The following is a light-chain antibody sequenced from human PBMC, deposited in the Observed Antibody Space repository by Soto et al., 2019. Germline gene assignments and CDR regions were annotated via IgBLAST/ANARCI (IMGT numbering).Light chain of an antibody. CDR2: DAS. J-gene: IGKJ1*01. V-gene: IGKV1-5*01. CDR1: QNVNRY. CDR3: QQYSVYWT. Sequence: IQLTQSPSSLSASVGDRVTITCRTSQNVNRYLNWYQEQPGKAPKVLIYDASSWAGGVPSRFTGSGSGTEFTLTINSLQPDDFATYYCQQYSVYWTFGQGTKVEIK.